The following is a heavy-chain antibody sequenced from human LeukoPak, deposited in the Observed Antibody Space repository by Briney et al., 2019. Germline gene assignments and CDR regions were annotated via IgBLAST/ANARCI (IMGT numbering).Heavy chain of an antibody. V-gene: IGHV4-59*01. D-gene: IGHD1-26*01. CDR2: IYYSGST. CDR3: ARSSSPGDWFDP. J-gene: IGHJ5*02. CDR1: GGSISSYY. Sequence: SETLSLTCTVSGGSISSYYWSWIRQPPGKGLEWIGYIYYSGSTNYNPSLKSRVTISVDTSKNQFSLNLRSVPAADTAVYYCARSSSPGDWFDPWGQGTLVTVSS.